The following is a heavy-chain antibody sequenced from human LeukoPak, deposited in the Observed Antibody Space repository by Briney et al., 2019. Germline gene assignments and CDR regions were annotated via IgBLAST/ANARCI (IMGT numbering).Heavy chain of an antibody. J-gene: IGHJ4*02. CDR1: GFTFGDYA. CDR2: IRSKAYGGTT. CDR3: TRATEDSSGYYPPYYFDY. V-gene: IGHV3-49*03. D-gene: IGHD3-22*01. Sequence: PGGSLRLSCTASGFTFGDYAMSWFRQAPGKGLEWVGFIRSKAYGGTTEYAASVKGRFTISRDDSKSIAYLQMNSLKTEDTAVYYCTRATEDSSGYYPPYYFDYWGQGTLVTVSS.